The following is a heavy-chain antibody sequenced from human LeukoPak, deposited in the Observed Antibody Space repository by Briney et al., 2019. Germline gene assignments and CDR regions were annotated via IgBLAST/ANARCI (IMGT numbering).Heavy chain of an antibody. CDR3: ARGRDKYSSVRYFDY. CDR2: IYYSGST. Sequence: PSETLSLTCTVSGGSISSGDYYWSWIRQPPGKGLEWIGYIYYSGSTYYNPSLKSRVTISVDTSKNQFSLKLSSVTAADTAVYYCARGRDKYSSVRYFDYWGQGTLVTVSS. J-gene: IGHJ4*02. D-gene: IGHD6-19*01. V-gene: IGHV4-30-4*01. CDR1: GGSISSGDYY.